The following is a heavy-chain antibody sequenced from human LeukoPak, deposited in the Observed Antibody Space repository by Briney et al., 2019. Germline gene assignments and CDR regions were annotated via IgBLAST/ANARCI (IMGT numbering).Heavy chain of an antibody. CDR3: AKSMSQWLATFYFDY. CDR1: GFTFSSYA. J-gene: IGHJ4*02. Sequence: PGGSLRLSCAASGFTFSSYAMSWVRQAPGKGLEWVSAISGSGGSTYYADSVKGRFTISRDNSKNTLYLQMNSLRAEDTAVYYCAKSMSQWLATFYFDYWGQGTLVTVSS. D-gene: IGHD6-19*01. V-gene: IGHV3-23*01. CDR2: ISGSGGST.